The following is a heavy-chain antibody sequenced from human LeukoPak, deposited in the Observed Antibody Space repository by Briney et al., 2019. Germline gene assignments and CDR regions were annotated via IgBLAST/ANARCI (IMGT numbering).Heavy chain of an antibody. J-gene: IGHJ4*02. CDR3: ARVAGPTYYYDSSGPI. CDR1: GGTFSSYA. CDR2: IIPIFGTA. Sequence: GSSVKVSCKASGGTFSSYAISWVRQAPGQGLEWMGGIIPIFGTANYAQKFQGRVTITADESTSTAYMELSSLRSEDTAVYYCARVAGPTYYYDSSGPIWGQGTLVTVSS. V-gene: IGHV1-69*01. D-gene: IGHD3-22*01.